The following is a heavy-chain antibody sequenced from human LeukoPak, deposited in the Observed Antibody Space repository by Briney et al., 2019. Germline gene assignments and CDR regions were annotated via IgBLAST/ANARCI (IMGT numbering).Heavy chain of an antibody. CDR1: GGSISSGDYY. CDR3: ARAPMPPGPFDY. V-gene: IGHV4-30-4*01. CDR2: IYYSGRT. Sequence: SETLSLTCTVSGGSISSGDYYWSWIRQPPGKGLEWIGYIYYSGRTYYNPALKSRVTISVDTSKNQCSLKLSSVTAADTAVYYCARAPMPPGPFDYWGQGTLVTVSS. D-gene: IGHD2-2*01. J-gene: IGHJ4*02.